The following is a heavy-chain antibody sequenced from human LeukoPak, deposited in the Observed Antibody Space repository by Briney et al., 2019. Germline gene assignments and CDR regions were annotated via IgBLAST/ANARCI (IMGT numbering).Heavy chain of an antibody. Sequence: PSETLSLTCTVSGGFISSSSYYWGWIRQPPGKGLEWIGSIYYRGTTYYNPSLRSRVTISVDTSKNQFSLKLSPVTAADTAVYFCARPYCSNGVCHRRYFDFWGQGTLVTVSS. V-gene: IGHV4-39*01. CDR2: IYYRGTT. CDR3: ARPYCSNGVCHRRYFDF. CDR1: GGFISSSSYY. D-gene: IGHD2-8*01. J-gene: IGHJ4*02.